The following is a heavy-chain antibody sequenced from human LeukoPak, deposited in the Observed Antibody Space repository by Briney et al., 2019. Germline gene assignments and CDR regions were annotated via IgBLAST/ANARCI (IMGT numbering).Heavy chain of an antibody. Sequence: PSETLSLTCAVYGGSFSGYYWGWIRQPPGKGLEWIGSIYYSGSTYYNPSLKSRVTISVDTSKNQFSLKLSSVTAADTAVYYCASFMLTYYYDSSGYYPDYWGQGTLVTVSS. CDR3: ASFMLTYYYDSSGYYPDY. V-gene: IGHV4-39*01. CDR1: GGSFSGYY. D-gene: IGHD3-22*01. CDR2: IYYSGST. J-gene: IGHJ4*02.